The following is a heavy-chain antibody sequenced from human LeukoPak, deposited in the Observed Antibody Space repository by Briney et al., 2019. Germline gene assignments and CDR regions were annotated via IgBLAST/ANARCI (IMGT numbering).Heavy chain of an antibody. CDR3: ARFFSGDFWSGYLSKYYFDY. CDR2: ISSSGSTI. Sequence: PGGSLRLSCAASGFTFSDYYMSWIRQAPGKGLEWVSYISSSGSTIYYADSVKGRFTISRDNAKNSLYLQMNSLRAEDTAVYYCARFFSGDFWSGYLSKYYFDYWGQGTLVTVSS. V-gene: IGHV3-11*01. CDR1: GFTFSDYY. J-gene: IGHJ4*02. D-gene: IGHD3-3*01.